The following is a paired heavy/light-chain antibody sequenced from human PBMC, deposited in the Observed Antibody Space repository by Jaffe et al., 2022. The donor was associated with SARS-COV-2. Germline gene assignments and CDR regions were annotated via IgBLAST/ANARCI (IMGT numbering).Light chain of an antibody. CDR2: AVS. CDR3: QQSAHSPLT. CDR1: QSVTNNY. Sequence: EIVLTQSPATLSLSPGERATLSCGASQSVTNNYLAWFQQKPGLAPRLIIYAVSRRATGIPDRFSGSGSGTDFTLTISRLEPEDFAVYYCQQSAHSPLTFGGGTKVEIK. J-gene: IGKJ4*01. V-gene: IGKV3D-20*01.
Heavy chain of an antibody. V-gene: IGHV4-59*01. J-gene: IGHJ5*02. Sequence: QVQLQESGPGLVRPSETLSLTCTVSGGSITSYYWSWIRQPPGEGLEWIGLVSYRESTNYNPSLKSRVTISLDTSNNQFSLKLHSVTAADTAVYYCTGGGGWLPDAWGQGTLVTVSS. CDR3: TGGGGWLPDA. D-gene: IGHD5-12*01. CDR2: VSYREST. CDR1: GGSITSYY.